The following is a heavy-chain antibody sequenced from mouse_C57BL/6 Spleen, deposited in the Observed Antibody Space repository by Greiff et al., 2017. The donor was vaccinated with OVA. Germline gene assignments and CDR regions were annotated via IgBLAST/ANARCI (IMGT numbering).Heavy chain of an antibody. CDR1: GFSFNTYA. CDR3: VRGGWAQ. V-gene: IGHV10-1*01. CDR2: IRSKSNNYAT. J-gene: IGHJ2*01. D-gene: IGHD2-3*01. Sequence: EADGGLVQPKGSLKLSCAASGFSFNTYAMNWVRQAPGKGLEWVARIRSKSNNYATYYADSVKDRFTISRDDSESMLYLQMNNLKTEDTAMYYCVRGGWAQWGQGTTLTVSS.